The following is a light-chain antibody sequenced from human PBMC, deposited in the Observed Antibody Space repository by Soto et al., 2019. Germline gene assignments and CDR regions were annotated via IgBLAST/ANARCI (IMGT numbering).Light chain of an antibody. V-gene: IGLV2-14*02. Sequence: QSALTQPASVSGSPGQSITISCTGTSNDVGSYNLVSWYQQHPGKATKLMIYEGSKRPSGVSNRFSGSKSGNTASLTISGLQADDEADYYCSSYTSSSTLVFGGGTKLTVL. CDR2: EGS. J-gene: IGLJ3*02. CDR1: SNDVGSYNL. CDR3: SSYTSSSTLV.